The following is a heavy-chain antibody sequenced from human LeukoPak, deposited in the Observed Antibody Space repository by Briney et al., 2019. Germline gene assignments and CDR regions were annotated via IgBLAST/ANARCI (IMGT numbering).Heavy chain of an antibody. D-gene: IGHD3-10*01. Sequence: ASVKVSCKASGYTFTSYGISWVRQAPGLGLQWMGWISAYNGNTNYAQKLQGRVTMTTDTSTSTPYMELRSLRSDDTAVYYCARVGGDQGLLWFGEFYYYYYMDVWGKGTTVTVSS. CDR2: ISAYNGNT. J-gene: IGHJ6*03. V-gene: IGHV1-18*01. CDR3: ARVGGDQGLLWFGEFYYYYYMDV. CDR1: GYTFTSYG.